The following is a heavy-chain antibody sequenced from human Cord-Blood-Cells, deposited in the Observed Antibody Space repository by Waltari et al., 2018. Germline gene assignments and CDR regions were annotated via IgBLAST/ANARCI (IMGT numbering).Heavy chain of an antibody. D-gene: IGHD3-22*01. CDR3: ARGLGGYYFDY. CDR1: GGSFSGYY. J-gene: IGHJ4*02. CDR2: IKHSGST. V-gene: IGHV4-34*01. Sequence: QVQLQQWGAGLLKPSETLSLTCAVYGGSFSGYYWSWIRQPPGKGLEWIGEIKHSGSTHYNPSLKSRVTISVDTSKNQFSLKLSSVTAADTAVYYCARGLGGYYFDYWGQGTLVTVSS.